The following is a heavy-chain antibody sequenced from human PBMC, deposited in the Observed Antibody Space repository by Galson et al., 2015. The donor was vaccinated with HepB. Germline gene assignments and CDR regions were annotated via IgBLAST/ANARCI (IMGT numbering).Heavy chain of an antibody. V-gene: IGHV3-74*01. CDR1: GFTFSSYW. CDR3: AADSSGYYASDY. CDR2: INSDGSST. Sequence: SLRLSCAASGFTFSSYWMHWVRQAPGKGRVWVSRINSDGSSTSYADSVKGRFTISRDNAKNTLYLQMNSLRAEDTAVYYCAADSSGYYASDYWGQGTLVTVSS. D-gene: IGHD3-22*01. J-gene: IGHJ4*02.